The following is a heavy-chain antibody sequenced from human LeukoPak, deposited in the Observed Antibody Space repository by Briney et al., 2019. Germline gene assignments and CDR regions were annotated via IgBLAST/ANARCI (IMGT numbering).Heavy chain of an antibody. CDR2: IYHSGST. Sequence: PSETLSLTCTVSGGSVSSGSYYWSWIRQPPGKGLEWIGYIYHSGSTNYNPSLKSRLTISVDTSKNQFSLKLTSLTAADTAVYYCARADYGSGSPFFDYWGQGTLVTVSS. CDR1: GGSVSSGSYY. J-gene: IGHJ4*02. D-gene: IGHD3-10*01. V-gene: IGHV4-61*01. CDR3: ARADYGSGSPFFDY.